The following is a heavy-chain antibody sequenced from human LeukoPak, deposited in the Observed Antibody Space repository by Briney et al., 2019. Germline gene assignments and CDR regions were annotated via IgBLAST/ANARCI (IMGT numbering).Heavy chain of an antibody. V-gene: IGHV4-59*11. CDR3: ATIKRGSIFGYFDF. Sequence: SETLSLTCTVPGGSISSHYWSWIRPPPGKGLEWIAYLFNSVNTKDNPSLQSRLTLSADTSKNQFSLRLSSVTAADTAVYYCATIKRGSIFGYFDFWGQGIKVTVSS. J-gene: IGHJ4*02. D-gene: IGHD5-18*01. CDR1: GGSISSHY. CDR2: LFNSVNT.